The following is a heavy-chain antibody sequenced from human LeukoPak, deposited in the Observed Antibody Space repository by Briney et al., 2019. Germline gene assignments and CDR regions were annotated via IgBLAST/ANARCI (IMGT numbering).Heavy chain of an antibody. CDR1: GYTFTSYY. CDR2: INPSGGST. CDR3: ARDHWVGGGWFDP. Sequence: GASVKVSCKASGYTFTSYYMHWVRQAPGQGLEWMGIINPSGGSTSYAQKFQGRVTMTRDMSTSTVYMELSSLRAEDTAVYYCARDHWVGGGWFDPWGQGTLVTVSS. D-gene: IGHD3-16*01. V-gene: IGHV1-46*01. J-gene: IGHJ5*02.